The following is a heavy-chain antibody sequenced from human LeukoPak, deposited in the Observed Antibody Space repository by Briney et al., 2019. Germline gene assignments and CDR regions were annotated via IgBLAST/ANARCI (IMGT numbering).Heavy chain of an antibody. CDR1: GGSITTYY. CDR2: ISSSGST. V-gene: IGHV4-4*09. Sequence: SETLSLTCSVSGGSITTYYWSWIRQPPGKGLEWLGYISSSGSTKYTASLKSRLNISVDTSKNLFSLSLTSVTDADTAVYYCARGERWVIYWGQGALVTVSS. D-gene: IGHD1-1*01. CDR3: ARGERWVIY. J-gene: IGHJ4*02.